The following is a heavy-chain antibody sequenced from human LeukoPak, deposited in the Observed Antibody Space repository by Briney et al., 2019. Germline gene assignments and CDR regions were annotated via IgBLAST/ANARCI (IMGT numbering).Heavy chain of an antibody. D-gene: IGHD3-3*01. CDR3: ARERGEVDGVVID. J-gene: IGHJ1*01. V-gene: IGHV3-21*01. CDR2: ITSGTTYI. CDR1: GFTFSDYN. Sequence: PGGSLRLSCAASGFTFSDYNMNWVRQSPEKGLEWVSSITSGTTYIYYADSVRGRFTLSRDNAKNSLYLQMNSLRAEDTAVYYCARERGEVDGVVIDWGQGTLVTVSS.